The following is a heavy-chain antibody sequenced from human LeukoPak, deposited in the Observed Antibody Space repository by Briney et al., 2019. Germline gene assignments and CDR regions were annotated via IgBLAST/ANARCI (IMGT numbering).Heavy chain of an antibody. CDR3: ARGLGYGAYSLDY. CDR1: GFTFSSYW. D-gene: IGHD4-17*01. V-gene: IGHV3-7*01. J-gene: IGHJ4*02. CDR2: INHNGNVN. Sequence: GGSLRLSCAASGFTFSSYWMNWARQAPGKGLEWVASINHNGNVNYYVDSVKGRFTISRDNSKNTLYLQMNSLRAEDTAVYYCARGLGYGAYSLDYWGQGTLVTVSS.